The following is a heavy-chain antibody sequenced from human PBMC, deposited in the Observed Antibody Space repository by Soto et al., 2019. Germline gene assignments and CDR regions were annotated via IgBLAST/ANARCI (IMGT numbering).Heavy chain of an antibody. D-gene: IGHD3-9*01. V-gene: IGHV3-23*01. CDR3: AKLPVGTFDWFSYGAEYFQH. Sequence: EVQLLESGGGLVQPGGSLRLSCAASGFTFSSYAMSWVRQAPGKGLEWVSAISGSGGSTYYADSVKGRFTISRDNSKNTLYLQMNRLRAEDTAVYYCAKLPVGTFDWFSYGAEYFQHWGQGTLVTVSS. CDR1: GFTFSSYA. CDR2: ISGSGGST. J-gene: IGHJ1*01.